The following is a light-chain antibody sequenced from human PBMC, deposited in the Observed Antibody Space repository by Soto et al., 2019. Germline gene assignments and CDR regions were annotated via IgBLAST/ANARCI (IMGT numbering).Light chain of an antibody. V-gene: IGKV1-5*03. CDR1: QCISNW. J-gene: IGKJ1*01. CDR2: EAS. CDR3: QRYNNYPWT. Sequence: DIQMTQFPSTLPGLVGDRVTITCRASQCISNWLAWHQQKAGKAPKLMIYEASRLESVVPSRFSGGGSRTDFTPTISSLQQDDFASYYCQRYNNYPWTFGQGTQLDIK.